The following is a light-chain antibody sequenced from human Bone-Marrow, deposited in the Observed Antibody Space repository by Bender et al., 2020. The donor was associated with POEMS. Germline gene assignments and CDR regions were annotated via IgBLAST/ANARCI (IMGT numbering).Light chain of an antibody. Sequence: QSVVTQPPSLSEAPRQRVTISCSGSSSNIGNHGVNWYQQLPGEAPKLLIYYVDLLTPGVSDRFSASKSGTSASLAISELQSEDEALYYCSAWDDSLKGVIFGGGTKLTVL. CDR1: SSNIGNHG. CDR2: YVD. J-gene: IGLJ2*01. CDR3: SAWDDSLKGVI. V-gene: IGLV1-36*01.